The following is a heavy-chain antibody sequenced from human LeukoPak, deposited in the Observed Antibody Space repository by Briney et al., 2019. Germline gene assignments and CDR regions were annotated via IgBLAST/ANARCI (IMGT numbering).Heavy chain of an antibody. V-gene: IGHV1-2*02. CDR1: GYTFTGYY. CDR2: INPNSGGT. Sequence: ASVKVSCKASGYTFTGYYMHWVRQAPGRGLEWMGWINPNSGGTNYAQKFQGRVTMTRDTSISTAYMELSRLRSDDTAVYYCAREQYHTAMVENVWGQGTTVTVSS. CDR3: AREQYHTAMVENV. D-gene: IGHD5-18*01. J-gene: IGHJ6*02.